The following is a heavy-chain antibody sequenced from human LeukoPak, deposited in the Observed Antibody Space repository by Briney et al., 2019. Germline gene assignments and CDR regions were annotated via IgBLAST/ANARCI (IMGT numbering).Heavy chain of an antibody. Sequence: SETLSLTCTVSGGSISSYYWSWIRQPPGKGLEWIGYIYYSGSTYYNPSLKSRVTISVDTSKNQFSLKLSSVTAADTAVYYCARRPLVGYCSSTSCYTKGAFDIWGQGTMVSVSS. CDR3: ARRPLVGYCSSTSCYTKGAFDI. CDR1: GGSISSYY. V-gene: IGHV4-59*08. CDR2: IYYSGST. D-gene: IGHD2-2*02. J-gene: IGHJ3*02.